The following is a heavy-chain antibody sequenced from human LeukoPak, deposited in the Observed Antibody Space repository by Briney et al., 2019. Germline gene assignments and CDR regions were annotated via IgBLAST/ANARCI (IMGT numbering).Heavy chain of an antibody. CDR3: ARQSTIAAARIDP. Sequence: SETLSLTCTVSGGSISSSSYYWGWVRQPPGRGLEWIGSIYYSGSAYYSPSLKSRVTVSVDTSKNQFSLKLNSVTAADTAVYYCARQSTIAAARIDPWGQGTLVTVSS. CDR2: IYYSGSA. J-gene: IGHJ5*02. V-gene: IGHV4-39*01. CDR1: GGSISSSSYY. D-gene: IGHD6-25*01.